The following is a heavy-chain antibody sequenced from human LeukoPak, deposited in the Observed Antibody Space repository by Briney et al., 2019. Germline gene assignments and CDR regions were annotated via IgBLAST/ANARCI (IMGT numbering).Heavy chain of an antibody. V-gene: IGHV1-2*02. CDR3: ASNPRWLQGYWFDP. D-gene: IGHD5-24*01. CDR1: GYTFTGYY. Sequence: GASVKVSCKASGYTFTGYYMHWVRQAPGQGLEWMGWINPNSGGTNYAQKFQGRVTMTRDTSISTAYMELSRLRSDGTAVYYCASNPRWLQGYWFDPWGQGTLVTVSS. J-gene: IGHJ5*02. CDR2: INPNSGGT.